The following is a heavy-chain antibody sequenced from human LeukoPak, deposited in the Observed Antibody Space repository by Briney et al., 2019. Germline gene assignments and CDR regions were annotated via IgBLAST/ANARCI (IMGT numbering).Heavy chain of an antibody. Sequence: PSETLSLTCTVSGYSISSGYYWGWIRQPPGKGLEWIGSIYHSGSTCYNPSLKSRVTISVDTSKNQFSLKLSSVTAADTAVYYCARVSSYFDWLPPKDSSGNHAFDIWGQGTMITVSS. CDR1: GYSISSGYY. D-gene: IGHD3-9*01. J-gene: IGHJ3*02. CDR3: ARVSSYFDWLPPKDSSGNHAFDI. CDR2: IYHSGST. V-gene: IGHV4-38-2*02.